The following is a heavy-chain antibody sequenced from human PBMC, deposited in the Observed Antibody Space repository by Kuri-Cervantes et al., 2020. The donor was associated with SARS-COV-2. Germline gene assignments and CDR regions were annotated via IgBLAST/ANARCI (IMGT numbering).Heavy chain of an antibody. V-gene: IGHV3-73*01. CDR3: ARDFDDLYYYYYMDV. CDR2: VRGKANNYAT. D-gene: IGHD3-3*01. J-gene: IGHJ6*03. CDR1: GFLFSASA. Sequence: GESLKISCEVSGFLFSASAIHWVRQGSGKGLEWVGRVRGKANNYATAYAASVKGRFTISRDDSKNMAYLQMNSLRAEDTAVYYCARDFDDLYYYYYMDVWGKGTTVTVSS.